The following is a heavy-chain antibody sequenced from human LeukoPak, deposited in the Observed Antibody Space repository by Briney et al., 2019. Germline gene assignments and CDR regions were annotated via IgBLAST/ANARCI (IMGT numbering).Heavy chain of an antibody. D-gene: IGHD1-1*01. V-gene: IGHV3-23*01. CDR2: IRGGRGET. CDR1: GFSFRNYA. J-gene: IGHJ4*02. CDR3: AKANWVSNADAVW. Sequence: GGSLRLSCAASGFSFRNYAMSWVRQAPARGPEWVSSIRGGRGETFYAASVKGRFTLSRDDSRNTVYLQLNNLTVEDTAIYYCAKANWVSNADAVWWGQGTQVTVSS.